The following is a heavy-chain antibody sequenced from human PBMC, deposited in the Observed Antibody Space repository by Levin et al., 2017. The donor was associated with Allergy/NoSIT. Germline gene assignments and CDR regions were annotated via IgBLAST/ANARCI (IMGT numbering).Heavy chain of an antibody. CDR1: GGSISPYY. J-gene: IGHJ5*02. CDR2: IYYSGTT. V-gene: IGHV4-59*01. CDR3: ARDGATVTREGWFDP. Sequence: SCTVSGGSISPYYWSWIRQPPGKGLEWIGYIYYSGTTKYNPFLKSRVTISVDTSKNQFSLKLSSVTAADTAVYYCARDGATVTREGWFDPWGQGTLVTVSS. D-gene: IGHD4-17*01.